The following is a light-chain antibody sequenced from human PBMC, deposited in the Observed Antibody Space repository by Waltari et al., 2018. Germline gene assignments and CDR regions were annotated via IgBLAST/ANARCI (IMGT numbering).Light chain of an antibody. CDR3: QVWDTTSKYDV. Sequence: SYELIQPRSVSVSPGQTARITCRGDNLGSKSVQWYQQKPPQAPVLVIYSDSERPSGIPGRFSGAKSGNTATLTISGVEAGDEADYDCQVWDTTSKYDVFGSGTKLTVL. CDR2: SDS. CDR1: NLGSKS. V-gene: IGLV3-21*04. J-gene: IGLJ6*01.